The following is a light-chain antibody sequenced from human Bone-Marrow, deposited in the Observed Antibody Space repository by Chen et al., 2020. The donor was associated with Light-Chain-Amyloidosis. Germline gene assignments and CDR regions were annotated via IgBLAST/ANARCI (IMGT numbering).Light chain of an antibody. J-gene: IGLJ2*01. CDR3: QSADSSGTYEVI. Sequence: SYELTQPPSVSVSPGQTARITCSGDDLPTKYAYWYQQKPGQAPVLVIHRDTERPSGISERFAGASSGTTATLTSSGVQAEDEGDYHGQSADSSGTYEVIFGGGTKLTVL. CDR1: DLPTKY. CDR2: RDT. V-gene: IGLV3-25*03.